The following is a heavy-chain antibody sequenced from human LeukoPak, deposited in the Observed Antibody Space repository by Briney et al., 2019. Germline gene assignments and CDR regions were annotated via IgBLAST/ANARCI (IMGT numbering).Heavy chain of an antibody. V-gene: IGHV3-53*01. Sequence: GGSLRLSCAASGFTFSSYAVSWVRQAPGKGLEWVSVIYSGGSTYYADSVKGRFTISRDNSKNTLYLQMNSLRAEDTAVYYCARVRHGSLDYWGQGTLVTVSS. CDR1: GFTFSSYA. J-gene: IGHJ4*02. D-gene: IGHD5-12*01. CDR2: IYSGGST. CDR3: ARVRHGSLDY.